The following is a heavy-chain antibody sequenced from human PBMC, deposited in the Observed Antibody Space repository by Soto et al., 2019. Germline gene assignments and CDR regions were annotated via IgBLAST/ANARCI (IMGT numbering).Heavy chain of an antibody. CDR2: ISGNTGDT. D-gene: IGHD7-27*01. V-gene: IGHV1-18*01. CDR3: ARVEWGNGYWYLDL. CDR1: GYTFTSYA. Sequence: GASVKVSCKASGYTFTSYAISWVRQAPGQGLEWMGWISGNTGDTRYAQKLQGRVTMTTDTSTSTVYMELRRLRSDDTAVYYCARVEWGNGYWYLDLCGRGPLVTVSS. J-gene: IGHJ2*01.